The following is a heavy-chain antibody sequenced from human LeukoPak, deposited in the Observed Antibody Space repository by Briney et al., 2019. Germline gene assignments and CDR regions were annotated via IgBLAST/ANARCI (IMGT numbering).Heavy chain of an antibody. Sequence: GGSLRLSCAASGFTVSSNYMSWVRQAPGKGLEWVSVIYSGGSTYYVDSVKGRFTISRDNSKNTLYLQMNSLRAEDTAVYYCARGGDGYNSGPPHFDYWGQGTLVTVSS. D-gene: IGHD5-24*01. CDR1: GFTVSSNY. V-gene: IGHV3-53*01. CDR2: IYSGGST. CDR3: ARGGDGYNSGPPHFDY. J-gene: IGHJ4*02.